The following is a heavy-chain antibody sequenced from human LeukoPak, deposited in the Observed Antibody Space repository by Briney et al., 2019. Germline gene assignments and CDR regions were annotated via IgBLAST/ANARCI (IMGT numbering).Heavy chain of an antibody. D-gene: IGHD3-10*01. CDR2: FNHSGST. V-gene: IGHV4-34*01. CDR3: ARGIRRHYYGSGSYYNTGRRIGDYFDY. J-gene: IGHJ4*02. CDR1: GGSFSGYY. Sequence: SETLSLTCAVYGGSFSGYYWSWIRQPPGKGLEWIGEFNHSGSTNYNPSLKSRVTISVDTSKNQFSLKLSSVTAADTAVYYCARGIRRHYYGSGSYYNTGRRIGDYFDYWGQGTLVTVSS.